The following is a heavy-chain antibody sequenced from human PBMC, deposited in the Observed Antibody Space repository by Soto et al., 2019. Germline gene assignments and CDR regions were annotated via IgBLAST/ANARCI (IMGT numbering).Heavy chain of an antibody. D-gene: IGHD2-21*01. J-gene: IGHJ3*02. CDR1: GGSFSGYY. CDR2: INHSGST. V-gene: IGHV4-34*01. CDR3: AKPCGGDCHDAFDI. Sequence: SETLSLTCAVYGGSFSGYYWSWIRQPPGKGLEWIGEINHSGSTNYNPSLKSRVTISVDTSKNQFSPKLSSVTAADTAVYYCAKPCGGDCHDAFDIWGQGTMVTVSS.